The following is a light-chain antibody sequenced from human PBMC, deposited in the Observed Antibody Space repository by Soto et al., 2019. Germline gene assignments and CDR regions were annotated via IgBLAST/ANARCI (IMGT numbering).Light chain of an antibody. Sequence: EIVLTQSPGTLSLSPGERATLSCRASQTVRSDFLGWYQQKPGQTPRLLIYGTSIRATGIPDRFSGSGSGTDFTLTISRLEPEDFAVYYCQQYESSPYTFGQGTKLDFK. CDR2: GTS. CDR3: QQYESSPYT. V-gene: IGKV3-20*01. CDR1: QTVRSDF. J-gene: IGKJ2*01.